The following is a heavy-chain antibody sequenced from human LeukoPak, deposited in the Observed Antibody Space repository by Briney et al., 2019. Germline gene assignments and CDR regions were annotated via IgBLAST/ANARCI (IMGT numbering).Heavy chain of an antibody. CDR2: ISYEGSNK. CDR1: GFTFSSYA. J-gene: IGHJ4*02. Sequence: GGSLRLSCAASGFTFSSYAMHWVREAPGKGLEWVAVISYEGSNKYYAVSVKGRFTISRDNSQNTLYLQMNSLRAEDTAVYYCARDRDGAYYDNPWDYWGQGTLVTVSS. D-gene: IGHD3-22*01. CDR3: ARDRDGAYYDNPWDY. V-gene: IGHV3-30-3*01.